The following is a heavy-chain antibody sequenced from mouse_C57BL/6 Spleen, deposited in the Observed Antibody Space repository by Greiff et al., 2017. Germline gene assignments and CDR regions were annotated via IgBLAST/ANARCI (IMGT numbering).Heavy chain of an antibody. CDR3: AREVYGSSPHFDY. CDR2: IDPNSGGT. J-gene: IGHJ2*01. CDR1: GFTFTSYW. Sequence: QVQLQQPGAELVKPGASVKLSCKASGFTFTSYWMHWVKQRPGRGLEWIGRIDPNSGGTKYNEKFKSKATLTVDKPSSTAFMQLRRLTSEDSAVSYYAREVYGSSPHFDYWGQGTTLTVSS. D-gene: IGHD1-1*01. V-gene: IGHV1-72*01.